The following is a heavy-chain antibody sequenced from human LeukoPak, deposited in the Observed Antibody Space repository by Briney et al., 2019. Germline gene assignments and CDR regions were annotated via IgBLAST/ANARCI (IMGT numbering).Heavy chain of an antibody. V-gene: IGHV3-21*01. CDR2: ISSSSSYQ. D-gene: IGHD3-10*01. Sequence: GGSLRLSCAASGFTFSSYSLNWVRQAPGKGLEWVSSISSSSSYQHYADSVKGRFTISRDKGKNSLSLQMNNLRAGDTAVYYCARGRPWFGEFNDFDNWGQGTLVTVSS. CDR3: ARGRPWFGEFNDFDN. J-gene: IGHJ4*02. CDR1: GFTFSSYS.